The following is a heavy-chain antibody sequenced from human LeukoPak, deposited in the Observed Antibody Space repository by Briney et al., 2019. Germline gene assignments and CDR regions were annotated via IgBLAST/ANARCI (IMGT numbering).Heavy chain of an antibody. CDR1: GGSFSDYY. CDR2: INHSGST. Sequence: SETLSLTCAVYGGSFSDYYWSWVRQPPGKGLEWIGEINHSGSTNYNPSLESRVTVSVDTSKNQFSLKLSSVTAADTAVYYCARLLQNNYFDYWGQGTLVTVSS. V-gene: IGHV4-34*01. CDR3: ARLLQNNYFDY. J-gene: IGHJ4*02.